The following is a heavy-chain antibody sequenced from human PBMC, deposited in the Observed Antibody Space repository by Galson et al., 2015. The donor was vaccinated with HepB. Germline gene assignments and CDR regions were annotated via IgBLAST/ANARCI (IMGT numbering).Heavy chain of an antibody. J-gene: IGHJ5*02. CDR2: IIPIFGTA. D-gene: IGHD3-22*01. V-gene: IGHV1-69*13. CDR3: ARARGDLDYYDSSGYNWFDP. Sequence: SVKVSCKASGGTFSSYAISWVRQAPGQGLEWMGGIIPIFGTANYAQKFQGRVTITADESTSTAYMELSSLRSEDSAVYYCARARGDLDYYDSSGYNWFDPWGQGTLVTVSS. CDR1: GGTFSSYA.